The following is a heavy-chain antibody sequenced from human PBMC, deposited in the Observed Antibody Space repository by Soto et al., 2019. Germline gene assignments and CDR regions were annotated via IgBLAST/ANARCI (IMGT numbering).Heavy chain of an antibody. Sequence: ASVKVSCKASGYTFTSYGISWVRQAPGQGLEWMGWISAYNGNTNYAQKLQGRVTMTTDTSTSTAYMELRSLRSDDTAVYYCARDRYSSSWYNPQVGDCYFDYWGQGTLVTVSS. CDR1: GYTFTSYG. CDR3: ARDRYSSSWYNPQVGDCYFDY. J-gene: IGHJ4*02. V-gene: IGHV1-18*04. D-gene: IGHD6-13*01. CDR2: ISAYNGNT.